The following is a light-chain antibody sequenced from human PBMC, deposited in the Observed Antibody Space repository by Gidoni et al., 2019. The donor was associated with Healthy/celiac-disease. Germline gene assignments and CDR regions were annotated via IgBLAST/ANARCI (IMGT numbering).Light chain of an antibody. CDR2: GAS. V-gene: IGKV3-20*01. CDR1: QSVSSRY. Sequence: EIVLTQSPGTLSLSQGERATRSCRASQSVSSRYFAWYQQKPGQAPRLLIYGASSRATGIPDRFSGSGSGTDFTLTISRLEPEDFAVYYCQQYGSSPRTFGPGTKVDIK. CDR3: QQYGSSPRT. J-gene: IGKJ3*01.